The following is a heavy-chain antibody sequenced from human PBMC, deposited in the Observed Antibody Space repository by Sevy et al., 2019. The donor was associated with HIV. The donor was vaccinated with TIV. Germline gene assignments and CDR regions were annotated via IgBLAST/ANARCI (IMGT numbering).Heavy chain of an antibody. Sequence: SETLSLTCTVSGDSISNYYWSWIRQPPGKGLEWIGYIHYSGSTNYSPSLKSRVTMSVDTSKKQFFLTLTSVIAADTAVYFCARHRGASFDSWGQGTLVTVSS. J-gene: IGHJ4*02. CDR1: GDSISNYY. D-gene: IGHD1-26*01. V-gene: IGHV4-59*08. CDR3: ARHRGASFDS. CDR2: IHYSGST.